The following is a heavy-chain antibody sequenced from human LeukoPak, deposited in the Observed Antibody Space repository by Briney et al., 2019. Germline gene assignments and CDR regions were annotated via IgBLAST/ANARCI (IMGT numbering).Heavy chain of an antibody. J-gene: IGHJ4*02. CDR3: TRDLQYYDTSGYVAPLIDY. CDR1: GFTFSNHW. CDR2: RKQDGSLK. V-gene: IGHV3-7*01. Sequence: GGSLRLSCAASGFTFSNHWMSWVRRAPGKGLEWVANRKQDGSLKYYVDSVKGRFTISRDNAENSLYLQLNSLRAEDTAVYYCTRDLQYYDTSGYVAPLIDYWGQGTLVTVSS. D-gene: IGHD3-22*01.